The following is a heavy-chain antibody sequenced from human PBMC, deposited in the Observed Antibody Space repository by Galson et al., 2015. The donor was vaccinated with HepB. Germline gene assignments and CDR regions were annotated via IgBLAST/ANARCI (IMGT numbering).Heavy chain of an antibody. J-gene: IGHJ5*01. CDR3: AREMPGSAWFDY. CDR1: GYTFTSFY. V-gene: IGHV1-46*01. CDR2: IKPDYGVT. Sequence: SVKVSCKASGYTFTSFYIHWVRQAPGQGLDYMGIIKPDYGVTGYAQNLQGRLTMTWDASTSTVYMELSSLRSEDTAVYYCAREMPGSAWFDYWGQGTLVTVSS. D-gene: IGHD6-25*01.